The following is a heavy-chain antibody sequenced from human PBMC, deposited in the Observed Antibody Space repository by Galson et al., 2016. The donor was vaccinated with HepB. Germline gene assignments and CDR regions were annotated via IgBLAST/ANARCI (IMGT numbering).Heavy chain of an antibody. V-gene: IGHV3-23*01. CDR3: AKERLVRRIFDH. CDR2: ISTRRTT. J-gene: IGHJ4*02. D-gene: IGHD1-1*01. Sequence: GKGLEWVASISTRRTTYYSDSVQGRFTISRDNSNNTLYLQMNGLRAEDTAVYYCAKERLVRRIFDHWGQGTLLTVSS.